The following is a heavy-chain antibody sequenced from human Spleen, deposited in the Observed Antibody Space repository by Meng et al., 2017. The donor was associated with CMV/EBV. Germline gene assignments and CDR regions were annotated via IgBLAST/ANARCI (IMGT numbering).Heavy chain of an antibody. CDR3: ARQIATASFWEDC. CDR1: GAYINSSSYY. Sequence: VSGAYINSSSYYWGWIRQPPGKGLEWIGSIYYSGNTDYNPSLKSRVTISVHTSKSQFSLKLRSVTAADTAVYYCARQIATASFWEDCWGQGALVTVSS. D-gene: IGHD6-13*01. CDR2: IYYSGNT. J-gene: IGHJ4*02. V-gene: IGHV4-39*01.